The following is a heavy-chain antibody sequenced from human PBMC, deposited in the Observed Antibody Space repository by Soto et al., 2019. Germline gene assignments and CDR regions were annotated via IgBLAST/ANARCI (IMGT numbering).Heavy chain of an antibody. CDR1: GGTLSSYA. J-gene: IGHJ4*02. V-gene: IGHV1-69*13. CDR3: ARDVRRGYCSGGSCYSWDY. Sequence: AVKVSCKASGGTLSSYAISWVRQAPGQGLEWMGGIIPIFGTANYAQKFQGRVTITADESTSTAYMELSSLRSEDTAVYYCARDVRRGYCSGGSCYSWDYWGQGTLVTVSS. D-gene: IGHD2-15*01. CDR2: IIPIFGTA.